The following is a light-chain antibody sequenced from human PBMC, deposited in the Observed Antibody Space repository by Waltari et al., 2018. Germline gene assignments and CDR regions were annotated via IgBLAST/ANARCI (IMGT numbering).Light chain of an antibody. CDR3: SSYTSSSTLYV. CDR2: EFS. V-gene: IGLV2-14*01. CDR1: SSHVGGSNY. Sequence: QSALTQPASVSWSPGQSITISCTGTSSHVGGSNYFSCYPQHPGQAPKRIIYEFSNRPSGVSNRFSGSKSGNTASLTISGLQAEDEADYYCSSYTSSSTLYVFGTGTKVTVL. J-gene: IGLJ1*01.